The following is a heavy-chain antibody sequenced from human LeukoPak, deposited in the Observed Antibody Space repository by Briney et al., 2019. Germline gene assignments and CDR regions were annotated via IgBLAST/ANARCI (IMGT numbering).Heavy chain of an antibody. J-gene: IGHJ5*02. CDR3: ARDLLVGYCSSTSCPNWFDP. V-gene: IGHV3-11*04. CDR2: ISSSGRSGSTI. Sequence: GGSLRLSCAASGFTFSDYYMSWIRQAPGKGLEWVSYISSSGRSGSTIYYADSVKGRFTISRDNAKNSLYLQMNSLRAEDTAVYYCARDLLVGYCSSTSCPNWFDPWGQGTLVTVSS. CDR1: GFTFSDYY. D-gene: IGHD2-2*01.